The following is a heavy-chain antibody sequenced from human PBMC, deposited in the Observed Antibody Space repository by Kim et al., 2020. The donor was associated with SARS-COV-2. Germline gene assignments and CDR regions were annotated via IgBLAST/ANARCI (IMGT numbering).Heavy chain of an antibody. D-gene: IGHD6-6*01. Sequence: SETLSLTCTVSGGSISSGGYYWSWIRQHPGKGLEWIGYIYYSGSTYYNPSLKSRVTISVDTSKNQFSLKLSSVTAADTAVYYCARDRSPWPPYRSYSSSPQYYYYSGMDVWGQGTTVTVSS. J-gene: IGHJ6*02. CDR3: ARDRSPWPPYRSYSSSPQYYYYSGMDV. CDR2: IYYSGST. V-gene: IGHV4-31*03. CDR1: GGSISSGGYY.